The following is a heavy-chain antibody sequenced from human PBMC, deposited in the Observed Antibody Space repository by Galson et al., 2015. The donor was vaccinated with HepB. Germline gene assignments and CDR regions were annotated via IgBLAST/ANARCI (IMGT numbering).Heavy chain of an antibody. V-gene: IGHV4-39*01. Sequence: TLSLTCSVSGASISISTFYWVWIRQTPVKGLEWIGNVHSSGVTYYNPSLNNRVTVSGDTAKNQFSLRVRSVTAADTAVYYCVRALGGSYFYGMDVWGQGTLVTVSS. CDR3: VRALGGSYFYGMDV. CDR2: VHSSGVT. CDR1: GASISISTFY. J-gene: IGHJ6*02.